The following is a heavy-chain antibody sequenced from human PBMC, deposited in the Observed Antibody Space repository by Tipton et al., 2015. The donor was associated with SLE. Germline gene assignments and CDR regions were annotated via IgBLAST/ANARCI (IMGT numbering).Heavy chain of an antibody. Sequence: SLRLSCAASGFTFSSYAMHWVRQAPGKGLGWVAVISYDGSNKYYADSVKGRFTISRDNSKNTLYLQMNSLRAEDTAVYYCARDLVGGLWYFDYWGQGTLVTVSS. CDR1: GFTFSSYA. D-gene: IGHD3-10*01. CDR3: ARDLVGGLWYFDY. V-gene: IGHV3-30*04. J-gene: IGHJ4*02. CDR2: ISYDGSNK.